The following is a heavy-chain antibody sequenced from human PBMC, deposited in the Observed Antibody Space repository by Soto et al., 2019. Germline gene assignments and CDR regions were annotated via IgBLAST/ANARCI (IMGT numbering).Heavy chain of an antibody. CDR3: ARTHYYGMDV. V-gene: IGHV1-3*01. CDR1: GYTFTSYA. CDR2: INAGNGST. Sequence: ASVKVSCKASGYTFTSYAMHWLRQAPGQRLEWMGWINAGNGSTKYSQKFQGRVTITRDTSASTAYMELSSLRSEDTAVYYCARTHYYGMDVWGQGTTVTVSS. J-gene: IGHJ6*02.